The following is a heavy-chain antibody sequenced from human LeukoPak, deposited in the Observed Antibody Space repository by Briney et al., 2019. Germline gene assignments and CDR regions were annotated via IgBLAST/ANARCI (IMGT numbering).Heavy chain of an antibody. Sequence: GGSLRLSCAASGFSFTNTWMNWVRQAPGKGLEWVGRIKGKSDGGTTHYTAPVKGRFTISRDDSKNMLFLQMNTLKTEDTAMYYCSYNMDVWGPGTTVTVSS. CDR1: GFSFTNTW. V-gene: IGHV3-15*06. CDR2: IKGKSDGGTT. D-gene: IGHD1-1*01. J-gene: IGHJ6*02. CDR3: SYNMDV.